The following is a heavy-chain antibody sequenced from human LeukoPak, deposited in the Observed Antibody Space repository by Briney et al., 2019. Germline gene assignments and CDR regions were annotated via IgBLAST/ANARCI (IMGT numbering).Heavy chain of an antibody. CDR3: ARDAAAGTGYFDY. CDR1: GFTFSSYS. Sequence: GGSLRLSCAASGFTFSSYSMNWVRQAPGKGLEWVSSIGSSSSYIYYADSVKGRFTISRDNAKNSLYLQMNSLRAEDTAVYYCARDAAAGTGYFDYWGQGTLVTVSS. V-gene: IGHV3-21*01. D-gene: IGHD6-13*01. CDR2: IGSSSSYI. J-gene: IGHJ4*02.